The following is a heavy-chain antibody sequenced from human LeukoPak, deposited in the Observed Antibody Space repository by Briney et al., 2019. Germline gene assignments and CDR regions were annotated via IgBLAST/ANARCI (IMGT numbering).Heavy chain of an antibody. D-gene: IGHD4/OR15-4a*01. J-gene: IGHJ4*02. CDR3: ARGASGALGDY. V-gene: IGHV1-18*01. CDR2: ISAYNGNT. Sequence: GASVKVSCKASGYTFTSYDINWVRQATGQGLEWMGWISAYNGNTNYAQKLQGRVTMTTDTSTSTAYMELSSLRSEDTAVYYCARGASGALGDYWGQGTLVTVSS. CDR1: GYTFTSYD.